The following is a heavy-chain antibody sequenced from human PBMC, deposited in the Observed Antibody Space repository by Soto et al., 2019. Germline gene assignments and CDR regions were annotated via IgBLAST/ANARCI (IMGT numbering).Heavy chain of an antibody. D-gene: IGHD2-2*01. CDR3: ARASSTSSNWFDP. V-gene: IGHV1-69*05. CDR2: IIPIFGTA. CDR1: GGTFSSYA. Sequence: ASVKVSCKASGGTFSSYAISWVRQAPGQGLEWMGGIIPIFGTANYAQKFQGRVTMTTDTSTSTAYMELRSLRSDDTAVYYCARASSTSSNWFDPWGQGTLVTVSS. J-gene: IGHJ5*02.